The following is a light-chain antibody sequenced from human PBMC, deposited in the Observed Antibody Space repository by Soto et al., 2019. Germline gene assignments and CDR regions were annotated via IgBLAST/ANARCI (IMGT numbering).Light chain of an antibody. CDR1: QSISSY. Sequence: DIQMTQSPSSLSASVGDRVTITCRASQSISSYLNWYQQKPGKAPKFLIYAASSLQSGVPSRFSGSGSGTDFTLTISSLQPEDFATYYCQQSYNTPLPFGPGTRWISN. J-gene: IGKJ3*01. CDR3: QQSYNTPLP. CDR2: AAS. V-gene: IGKV1-39*01.